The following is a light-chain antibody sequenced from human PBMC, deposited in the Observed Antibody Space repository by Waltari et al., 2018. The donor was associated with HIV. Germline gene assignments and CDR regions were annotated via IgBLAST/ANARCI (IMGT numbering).Light chain of an antibody. CDR3: SSYTTRNFLV. CDR1: TSHVGPLNP. Sequence: QSALPQPASVSGSPGLSIPISCVGSTSHVGPLNPVSWYQQRPGNAPKLLFFEVNTRPADISDRFSASKSGTTASLTISGLQAEDEADYYCSSYTTRNFLVFGGGTKLTV. CDR2: EVN. J-gene: IGLJ3*02. V-gene: IGLV2-14*01.